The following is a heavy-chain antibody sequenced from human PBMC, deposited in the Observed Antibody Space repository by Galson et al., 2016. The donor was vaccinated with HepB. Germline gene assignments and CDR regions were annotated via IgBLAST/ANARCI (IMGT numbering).Heavy chain of an antibody. J-gene: IGHJ6*02. Sequence: SLRLSCAASGFIFSSYAMTWVRQAPGKGLEWVSAISGSGGSTYYADSVKGRFTIYRDNSKNTLYLQMNSLRAEDTAVYYSAKTLWFGDAMDVWGQGTTVTVSS. V-gene: IGHV3-23*01. D-gene: IGHD3-10*01. CDR1: GFIFSSYA. CDR2: ISGSGGST. CDR3: AKTLWFGDAMDV.